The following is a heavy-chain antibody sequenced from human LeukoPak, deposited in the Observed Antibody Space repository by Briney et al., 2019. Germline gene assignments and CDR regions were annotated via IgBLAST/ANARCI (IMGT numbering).Heavy chain of an antibody. CDR2: IDPDGSEK. CDR3: ARKGGIYCNDGCFHDAFDI. D-gene: IGHD2/OR15-2a*01. J-gene: IGHJ3*02. Sequence: GGSLRLSCAASGFTFNSYWMSWVRQAPGKGLEWVANIDPDGSEKQYGDSVKGRFTTSRDNAKNSLYLQMNSLRGEDTAVYYCARKGGIYCNDGCFHDAFDIWGQGTTVTVSS. CDR1: GFTFNSYW. V-gene: IGHV3-7*01.